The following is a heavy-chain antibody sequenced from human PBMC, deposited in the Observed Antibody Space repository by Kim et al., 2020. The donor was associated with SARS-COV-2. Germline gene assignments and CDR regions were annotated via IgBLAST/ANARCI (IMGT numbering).Heavy chain of an antibody. V-gene: IGHV5-51*01. J-gene: IGHJ5*02. CDR2: IYPGDFDT. CDR3: ARHRKISARRNWFDP. D-gene: IGHD6-6*01. CDR1: GYTFTDYW. Sequence: GESLKISCKTSGYTFTDYWIGWVRQMPGRGLEYMGIIYPGDFDTRYSPSFEGQITISADKSIRTAYLQWNSLKASDTAIYYCARHRKISARRNWFDPWGQGTLVTVSS.